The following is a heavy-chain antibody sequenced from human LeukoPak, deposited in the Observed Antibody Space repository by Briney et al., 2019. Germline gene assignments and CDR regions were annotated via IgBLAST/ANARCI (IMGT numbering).Heavy chain of an antibody. CDR2: ISGSGGRT. J-gene: IGHJ4*02. CDR3: ATPPTVTRNY. V-gene: IGHV3-23*01. Sequence: TGGSLRLSCAASGFTFSSYSMNWVRQAPGKGLEWVSSISGSGGRTHYTDSVKGRFTISRDNSKNTLYLRMNSLRAEDTAVYYCATPPTVTRNYWGQGTLVTVSS. CDR1: GFTFSSYS. D-gene: IGHD4-17*01.